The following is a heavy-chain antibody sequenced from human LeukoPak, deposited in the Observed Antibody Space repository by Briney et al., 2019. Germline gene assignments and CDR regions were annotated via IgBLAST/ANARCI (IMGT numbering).Heavy chain of an antibody. J-gene: IGHJ3*02. Sequence: APVKVSCKASGYTFTSYAMHWVRQAPGQRLEWMGLISAYNGNTNYAQKLQGRVTMTTDTSTSTAYMELRSLRSDDTAVYYCASIGNDAFDIWGQGTMVTVSS. V-gene: IGHV1-18*01. D-gene: IGHD1-26*01. CDR1: GYTFTSYA. CDR2: ISAYNGNT. CDR3: ASIGNDAFDI.